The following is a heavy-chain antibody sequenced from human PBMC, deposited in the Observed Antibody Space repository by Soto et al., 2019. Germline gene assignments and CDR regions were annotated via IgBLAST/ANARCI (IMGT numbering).Heavy chain of an antibody. CDR1: GGSISSSSYY. V-gene: IGHV4-39*01. CDR2: IYYSGST. Sequence: SETLSLTCTVSGGSISSSSYYWGWIRQPPGKGLEWIGSIYYSGSTYYNPSLKGRVTISVDTSKNQFSLKLSSVTAADTAVYYCARQGDIVVVVAATNFDYWGQGTLVTVSS. D-gene: IGHD2-15*01. CDR3: ARQGDIVVVVAATNFDY. J-gene: IGHJ4*02.